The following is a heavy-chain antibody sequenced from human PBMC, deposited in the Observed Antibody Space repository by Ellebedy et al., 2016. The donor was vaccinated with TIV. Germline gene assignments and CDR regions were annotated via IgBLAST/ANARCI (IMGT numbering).Heavy chain of an antibody. V-gene: IGHV1-46*04. D-gene: IGHD6-19*01. J-gene: IGHJ4*02. CDR2: INPSGGST. CDR1: GYTFSSYY. Sequence: AASVKVSCKASGYTFSSYYMHWVRQAPGQGLEWMGIINPSGGSTTYAQNLQGRVTMTRDTSTTTVYMELSSLRSEDTAVYYCARARSSGWPPGWGQGTLVTVSS. CDR3: ARARSSGWPPG.